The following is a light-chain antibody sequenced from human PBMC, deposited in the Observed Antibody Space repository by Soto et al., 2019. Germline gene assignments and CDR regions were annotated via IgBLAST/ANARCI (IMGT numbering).Light chain of an antibody. J-gene: IGKJ2*01. CDR2: GTS. CDR1: QTVSSTY. V-gene: IGKV3-20*01. CDR3: QLYGSSPLES. Sequence: EIVLTQSPGSLSLSPGERATLSCRTSQTVSSTYLAWYQQKRGQAPRLLIYGTSNRATGIPDRFSGSGSGTELALTLSILEAEDFAVDHCQLYGSSPLESFAQGTELEIK.